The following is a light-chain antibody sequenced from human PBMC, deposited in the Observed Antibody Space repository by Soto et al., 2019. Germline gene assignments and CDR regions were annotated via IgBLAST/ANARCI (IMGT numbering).Light chain of an antibody. CDR1: QSISSK. CDR3: QQYNNWRSIS. CDR2: DTS. J-gene: IGKJ5*01. V-gene: IGKV3-15*01. Sequence: EIVMTQSPATLSVSPGEIATLSCSASQSISSKLAWYQHKPGQAPRLLIYDTSTRAAGIPARFSGGGSGTDFTLTISSLQSEDFAVYYCQQYNNWRSISFGQGTRLEIK.